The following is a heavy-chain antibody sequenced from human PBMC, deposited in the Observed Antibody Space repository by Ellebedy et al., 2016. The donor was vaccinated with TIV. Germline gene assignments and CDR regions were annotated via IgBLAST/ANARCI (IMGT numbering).Heavy chain of an antibody. CDR1: GFTFRSYW. V-gene: IGHV3-74*01. CDR2: IDNDGSNT. Sequence: GGSLRLSXAASGFTFRSYWMHWVRQVPGKGLMWVSRIDNDGSNTYYADSVKGRFTVSRDNAKNSLFLQMTSLRGEDTAVYYCARDVRYCSTASCYVEDDSWGQGTLVTVSS. J-gene: IGHJ4*02. CDR3: ARDVRYCSTASCYVEDDS. D-gene: IGHD2-2*01.